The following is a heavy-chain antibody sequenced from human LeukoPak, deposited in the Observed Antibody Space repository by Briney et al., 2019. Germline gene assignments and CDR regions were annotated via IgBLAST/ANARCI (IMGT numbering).Heavy chain of an antibody. CDR1: GFTFSSYS. V-gene: IGHV3-21*01. D-gene: IGHD6-19*01. CDR3: ARGDSGWYEYYFDY. Sequence: GGSLRLSCAASGFTFSSYSMNWARQAPGEGLEWVSSISSSSSYIYYADSVKGRFTISRDNAKNSLYLQMNSLRAEDTAVYYCARGDSGWYEYYFDYWGQGTLVTVSS. CDR2: ISSSSSYI. J-gene: IGHJ4*02.